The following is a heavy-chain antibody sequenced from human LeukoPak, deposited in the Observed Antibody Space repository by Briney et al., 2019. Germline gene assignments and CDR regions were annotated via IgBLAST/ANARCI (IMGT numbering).Heavy chain of an antibody. CDR2: MNPNSGNT. D-gene: IGHD3-3*01. CDR3: ARGKGWAFGVVKNWFDP. Sequence: ASVKVSCKASGYTFTSYDINWVRQATGQGLEWMGWMNPNSGNTGYAQKFQGRVTMTRNTSISTAYMELSSLRSEDTAVYYCARGKGWAFGVVKNWFDPWGQGTLVTVSS. V-gene: IGHV1-8*01. J-gene: IGHJ5*02. CDR1: GYTFTSYD.